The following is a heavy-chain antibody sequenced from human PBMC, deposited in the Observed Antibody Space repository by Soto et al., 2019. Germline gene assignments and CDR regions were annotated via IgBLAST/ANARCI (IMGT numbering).Heavy chain of an antibody. D-gene: IGHD1-26*01. CDR3: SIFSGTYYAWLDF. J-gene: IGHJ5*01. V-gene: IGHV5-51*01. CDR1: GSSFNTYW. CDR2: IYPSDSDT. Sequence: LGESLKISCQGSGSSFNTYWIGWVRQMPGKGLEWMGIIYPSDSDTRYSPSFQGQVTISADKSINTAYLQWKSLKASDTAIYYCSIFSGTYYAWLDFWGLGTLVTVSS.